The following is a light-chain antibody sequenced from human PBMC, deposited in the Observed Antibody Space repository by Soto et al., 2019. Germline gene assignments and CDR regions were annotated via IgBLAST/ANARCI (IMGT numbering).Light chain of an antibody. J-gene: IGLJ2*01. CDR3: GTWDASLNNVV. CDR1: NTNLGKNS. Sequence: QSVLTQPPSVSAAAGQKVTISCSGSNTNLGKNSITWYQQIPGRAPKLVIYDNENRPSGIPDRFSGSKSGTSGTLAITGLQTGDEADYFCGTWDASLNNVVFGGGTKLTVL. CDR2: DNE. V-gene: IGLV1-51*01.